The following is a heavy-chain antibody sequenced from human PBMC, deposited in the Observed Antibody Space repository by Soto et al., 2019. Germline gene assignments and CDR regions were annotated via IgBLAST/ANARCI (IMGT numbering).Heavy chain of an antibody. D-gene: IGHD3-3*01. CDR2: IYYSGST. J-gene: IGHJ6*02. CDR3: ASRYYDFWSGYEYYYYGMDV. Sequence: SETLSLTCSVSGGSISSSSYYWGWIRQPPGKGLEWIGSIYYSGSTYYNPSLKSRVTISVDTSKNQFSLKLSSVTAADTAVYYCASRYYDFWSGYEYYYYGMDVWGQGTTVTVSS. V-gene: IGHV4-39*01. CDR1: GGSISSSSYY.